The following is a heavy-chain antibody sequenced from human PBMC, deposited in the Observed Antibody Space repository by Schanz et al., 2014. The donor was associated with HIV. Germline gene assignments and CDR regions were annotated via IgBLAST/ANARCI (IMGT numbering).Heavy chain of an antibody. CDR1: GFTFNNYA. J-gene: IGHJ6*02. CDR2: ISYDGSNK. CDR3: ARDTVRGVKDSMDV. V-gene: IGHV3-30-3*01. Sequence: VQLLESGGGLVQPGGSLRLSCAVSGFTFNNYAMNWVRQAPGKGLEWAAVISYDGSNKYYADSVKGRFTISRDNSKNTLYLQMKSLRVEDTAVYYCARDTVRGVKDSMDVWGQGTTVTVSS. D-gene: IGHD3-10*01.